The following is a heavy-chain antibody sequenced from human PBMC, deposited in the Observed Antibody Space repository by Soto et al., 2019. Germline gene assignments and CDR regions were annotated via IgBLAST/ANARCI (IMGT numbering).Heavy chain of an antibody. CDR3: ARGLGYYSEEDNYYYYYYMDV. CDR1: GGTFSSYT. J-gene: IGHJ6*03. CDR2: IIPILGIA. Sequence: GSSVKVSCKASGGTFSSYTISWVRQAPGQGLEWMGRIIPILGIANYAQKFQGRVTITADKSTSTAYMELSSLRSEDTAVYYCARGLGYYSEEDNYYYYYYMDVWGKGTTVTVSS. D-gene: IGHD4-4*01. V-gene: IGHV1-69*02.